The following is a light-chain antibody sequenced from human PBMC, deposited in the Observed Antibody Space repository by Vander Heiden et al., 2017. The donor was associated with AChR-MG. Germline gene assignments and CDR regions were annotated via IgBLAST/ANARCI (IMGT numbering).Light chain of an antibody. CDR2: GTS. CDR1: QSVYSSY. CDR3: QQYGSSPGT. Sequence: EIALTQSPGTLSLSPGERATLSCRASQSVYSSYIAWYQQKPGQAPRLLIYGTSRRATGTPDRFSGYGSGTDFTLTISRLEPEDFAVYYCQQYGSSPGTFGQGTKVEIK. J-gene: IGKJ1*01. V-gene: IGKV3-20*01.